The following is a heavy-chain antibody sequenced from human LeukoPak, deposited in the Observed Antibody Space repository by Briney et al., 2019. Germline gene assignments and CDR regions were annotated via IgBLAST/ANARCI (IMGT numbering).Heavy chain of an antibody. J-gene: IGHJ6*02. CDR3: ARDDIVVVPAAISKDMESYYYYYGMDV. V-gene: IGHV3-21*01. D-gene: IGHD2-2*02. CDR1: GFTFSSYS. Sequence: PGGSLRLSCAASGFTFSSYSMNWVRQAPGKGLEWVSSISSSSSYIYYADSVKGRFTISRDNAKNSLYLQMNSLRAEDTAVYYCARDDIVVVPAAISKDMESYYYYYGMDVWGQGTTVTVSS. CDR2: ISSSSSYI.